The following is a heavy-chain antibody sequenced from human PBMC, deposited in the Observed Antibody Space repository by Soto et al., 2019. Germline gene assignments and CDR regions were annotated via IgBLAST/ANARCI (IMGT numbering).Heavy chain of an antibody. CDR2: ISYDGSNK. D-gene: IGHD2-21*02. CDR1: GFTFGSYG. CDR3: AKVVNVVVTFYGMDV. J-gene: IGHJ6*02. Sequence: SLRLSCAASGFTFGSYGMHWVRQAPGKGLEWVAVISYDGSNKYYADSVKGRFTISRDNSKNTLYLQMNGLRAEDTAVYYCAKVVNVVVTFYGMDVWGQGTTVTVSS. V-gene: IGHV3-30*18.